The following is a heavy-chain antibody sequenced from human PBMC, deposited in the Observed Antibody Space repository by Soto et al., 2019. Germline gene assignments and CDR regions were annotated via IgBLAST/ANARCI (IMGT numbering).Heavy chain of an antibody. CDR2: IYYSGST. J-gene: IGHJ6*02. CDR3: ARSSGSSGYYYYYYYGMDV. CDR1: GGSISSSSYY. D-gene: IGHD3-22*01. V-gene: IGHV4-39*01. Sequence: SETLSITCTVSGGSISSSSYYWGWIRQPPGKGLEWIGSIYYSGSTYYNPSLESRVTISVDTSKNQFSLKLSSATAADTAVYYCARSSGSSGYYYYYYYGMDVWGQGTTVTVSS.